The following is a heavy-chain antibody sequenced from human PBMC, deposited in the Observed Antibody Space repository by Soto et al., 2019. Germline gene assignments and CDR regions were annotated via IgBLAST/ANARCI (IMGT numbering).Heavy chain of an antibody. CDR1: GFTFNTYW. Sequence: EVQLVESGGAVVQPGGSLRLSCAASGFTFNTYWMHWVRQVPGKGLVWVSRINSAGTITSYADSVRCRFTISRDNAKNAVYLQMNSLRADDTAVYYCARDMPPAETPGDDFDYWGQGTLVTVSS. CDR2: INSAGTIT. CDR3: ARDMPPAETPGDDFDY. D-gene: IGHD2-2*01. V-gene: IGHV3-74*01. J-gene: IGHJ4*02.